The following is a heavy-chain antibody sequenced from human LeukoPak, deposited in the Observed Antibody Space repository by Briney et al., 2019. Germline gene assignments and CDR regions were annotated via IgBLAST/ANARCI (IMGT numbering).Heavy chain of an antibody. CDR2: ISGSGGST. D-gene: IGHD3-10*01. CDR3: AKDWWFGEHSTPVDY. J-gene: IGHJ4*02. Sequence: AGGSLRLSCAASGFTFSSYWMHWVRQAPGKGLEWVSAISGSGGSTYYADSVKGRFTISRDNSKNTLYLQMNSLRAEDTAVYYCAKDWWFGEHSTPVDYWGQGTLVTVSS. CDR1: GFTFSSYW. V-gene: IGHV3-23*01.